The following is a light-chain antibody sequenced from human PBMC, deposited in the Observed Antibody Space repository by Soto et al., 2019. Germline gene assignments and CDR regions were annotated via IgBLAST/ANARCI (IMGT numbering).Light chain of an antibody. J-gene: IGKJ2*01. Sequence: EIVLTQSPGTLSLSPGERATLSCRASQSVSSTYLTWYQQKPGQAPRLLIYGASSRATGIPDRLSGSGSGTGFTLTISRLEPDDFALYYCQPYGSSPLMYTFGQGPKLEIK. CDR1: QSVSSTY. CDR2: GAS. CDR3: QPYGSSPLMYT. V-gene: IGKV3-20*01.